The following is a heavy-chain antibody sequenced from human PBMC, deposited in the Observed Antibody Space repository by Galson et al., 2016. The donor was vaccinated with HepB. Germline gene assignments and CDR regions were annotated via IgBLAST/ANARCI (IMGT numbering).Heavy chain of an antibody. Sequence: SETLSLTCTVSGASMTRFYWSWIRQPPGKGLEWIGYIYHTGSTNYNPSVKSRVTISVDMSKTQFSLKLTSMTAADTAVYYCARVYSSDWYSSFDSCGQGTLVTVSS. CDR2: IYHTGST. J-gene: IGHJ4*02. CDR3: ARVYSSDWYSSFDS. V-gene: IGHV4-59*01. CDR1: GASMTRFY. D-gene: IGHD6-19*01.